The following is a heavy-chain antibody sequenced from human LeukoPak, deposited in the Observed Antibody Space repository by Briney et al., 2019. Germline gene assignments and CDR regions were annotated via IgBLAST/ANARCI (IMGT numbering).Heavy chain of an antibody. V-gene: IGHV3-33*01. Sequence: PGGSLRLSCAASGFTFTSYDMHWVRQAPGKGLEWVAVIWYDGSNRYYADSVKGRFTISRDNSKNTLYLQMNSLRAEDTAVYYCARGVSIASGDYWGQGTLVTVSS. CDR3: ARGVSIASGDY. J-gene: IGHJ4*02. CDR1: GFTFTSYD. D-gene: IGHD3-3*02. CDR2: IWYDGSNR.